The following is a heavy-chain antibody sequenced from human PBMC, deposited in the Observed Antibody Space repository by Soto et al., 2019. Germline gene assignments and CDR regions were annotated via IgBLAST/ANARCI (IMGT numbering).Heavy chain of an antibody. Sequence: QLQLQESGSGLVKPSQTLSLTCAVSGGSISSGGYSWSWIRQPPGKGMEWIGYIYHSGSTYYNPSLKGRVTISVDRSKNQFSLELSSVTAAATAVYYCARGNGVAAQHWGQGTRVTVSS. CDR3: ARGNGVAAQH. J-gene: IGHJ4*02. CDR1: GGSISSGGYS. D-gene: IGHD2-15*01. V-gene: IGHV4-30-2*01. CDR2: IYHSGST.